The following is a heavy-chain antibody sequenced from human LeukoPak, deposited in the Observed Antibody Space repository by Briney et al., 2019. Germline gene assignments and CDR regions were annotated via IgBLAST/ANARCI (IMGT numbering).Heavy chain of an antibody. V-gene: IGHV3-23*01. CDR3: VTDPNWGSAY. J-gene: IGHJ4*02. CDR2: IGSGDGGI. Sequence: AGGSLRLSCAASGFTFSSYTMIWVRQAPGKGLEWVSVIGSGDGGIHYADPVKGRFIISRDNSKNTLSLQMNSLRAEDTATYYCVTDPNWGSAYWGQGTLVTVSS. CDR1: GFTFSSYT. D-gene: IGHD7-27*01.